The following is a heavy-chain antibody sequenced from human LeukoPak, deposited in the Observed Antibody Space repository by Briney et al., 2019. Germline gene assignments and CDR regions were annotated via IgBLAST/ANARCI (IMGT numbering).Heavy chain of an antibody. V-gene: IGHV3-21*01. CDR2: IRGSGSNT. Sequence: SGGSLRLSCAASGFTFSFYTMSWVRQAPGKGLEWVSAIRGSGSNTFYADSVKGRFTISRDNAKNSLYLQMNSLRAEDTAVYYCARDRDSSGYHLVDYWGQGTLVTVSS. CDR3: ARDRDSSGYHLVDY. D-gene: IGHD3-22*01. J-gene: IGHJ4*02. CDR1: GFTFSFYT.